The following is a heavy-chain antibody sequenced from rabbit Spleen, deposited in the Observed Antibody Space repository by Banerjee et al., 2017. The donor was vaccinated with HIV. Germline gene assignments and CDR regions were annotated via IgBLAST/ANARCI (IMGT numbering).Heavy chain of an antibody. V-gene: IGHV1S40*01. CDR3: ARTGSIGDFDWLDL. Sequence: QQLVESGGGLVKPGASLTLTCKASGFDFSRGYDMCWVRQAPGKGPEWIGCIYVASSSTTYYATWAKGRFTISKPSSTTVTLQMTSLTAADTATYFCARTGSIGDFDWLDLWGPGTLVTVS. D-gene: IGHD1-1*01. CDR2: IYVASSSTT. J-gene: IGHJ5*01. CDR1: GFDFSRGYD.